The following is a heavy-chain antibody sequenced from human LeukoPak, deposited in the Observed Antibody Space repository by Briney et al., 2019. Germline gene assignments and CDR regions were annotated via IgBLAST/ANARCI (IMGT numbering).Heavy chain of an antibody. V-gene: IGHV1-2*02. D-gene: IGHD6-13*01. J-gene: IGHJ4*02. Sequence: GASVKVSCKASGYTFTSYYMHWVRQAPGQGLEWMGWINPNSGGTNYAQKFQGRVTMTRDTSISTAYMELSRLRSDDTAVYYCARDSVYGAAAGTQQIDHWGQGTLVTVSS. CDR3: ARDSVYGAAAGTQQIDH. CDR1: GYTFTSYY. CDR2: INPNSGGT.